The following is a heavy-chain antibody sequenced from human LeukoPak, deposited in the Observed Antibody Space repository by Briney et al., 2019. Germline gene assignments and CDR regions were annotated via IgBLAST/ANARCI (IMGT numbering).Heavy chain of an antibody. CDR1: GGSISDYY. CDR3: VRGYDILTGYFLDY. Sequence: SETLSLTCTVSGGSISDYYWSWIRQPPGKGLEWIGYMHHNGEIEYNPSLKSRVTISMDTAKNQLSLKVRSVIAADTATYYCVRGYDILTGYFLDYWGQGTLVTVSS. CDR2: MHHNGEI. D-gene: IGHD3-9*01. J-gene: IGHJ4*02. V-gene: IGHV4-59*01.